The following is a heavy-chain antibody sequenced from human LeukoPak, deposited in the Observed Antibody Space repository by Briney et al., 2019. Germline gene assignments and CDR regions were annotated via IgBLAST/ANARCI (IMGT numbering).Heavy chain of an antibody. CDR2: IIPIFGTA. J-gene: IGHJ3*02. CDR3: ARLEGPTNDYSDYGAFDI. V-gene: IGHV1-69*05. CDR1: GGTFSSYA. D-gene: IGHD4-11*01. Sequence: ASVKVSCKASGGTFSSYAISWVRQAPGQGLEWMGGIIPIFGTANYAQKFQGRVTITTDESTSTAYMELSSLRSEDTAVYYCARLEGPTNDYSDYGAFDIWGQGTVVTVSA.